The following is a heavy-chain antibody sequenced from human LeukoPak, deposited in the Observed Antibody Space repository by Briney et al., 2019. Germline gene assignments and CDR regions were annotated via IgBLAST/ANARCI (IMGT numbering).Heavy chain of an antibody. CDR2: ISSSGSTI. CDR1: GFTFSSYE. J-gene: IGHJ4*02. V-gene: IGHV3-48*03. CDR3: AREAPIAAAGTFDY. D-gene: IGHD6-13*01. Sequence: GGSLRLSCAASGFTFSSYEMNWVRQAPGKGLEWVSYISSSGSTIYYADSVKGRFTISRDNAKNSLYLQMNSLRAEDTAVYYCAREAPIAAAGTFDYWGQGTLVTVSS.